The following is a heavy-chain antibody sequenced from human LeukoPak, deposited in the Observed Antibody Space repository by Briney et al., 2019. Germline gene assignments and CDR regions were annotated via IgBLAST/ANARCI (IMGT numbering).Heavy chain of an antibody. Sequence: GGSLRLSCAVSGFTFTTYAMNWVRQAPGKGLEWVSVISGSGGSTYYADSVKGRFTISRDNSKNTLYLEVNSLRAEDTAVYYCATAFYFDSSGPYWYFDLWGRGTLVTVSS. CDR3: ATAFYFDSSGPYWYFDL. D-gene: IGHD3-22*01. J-gene: IGHJ2*01. CDR1: GFTFTTYA. V-gene: IGHV3-23*01. CDR2: ISGSGGST.